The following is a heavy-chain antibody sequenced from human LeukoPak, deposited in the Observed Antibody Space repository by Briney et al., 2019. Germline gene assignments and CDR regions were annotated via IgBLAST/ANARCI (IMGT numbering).Heavy chain of an antibody. CDR1: GFTFSSYW. D-gene: IGHD4-23*01. CDR3: ARDDYGGRGEFDY. Sequence: GGSLRLSCAASGFTFSSYWMHWVRQAPGKGLVWDSRINSDGSSTSYADSVKGRFTISRDNAKNTLYLQMNSLRAEDTAVYYCARDDYGGRGEFDYWGQGTLVTVSS. J-gene: IGHJ4*02. CDR2: INSDGSST. V-gene: IGHV3-74*01.